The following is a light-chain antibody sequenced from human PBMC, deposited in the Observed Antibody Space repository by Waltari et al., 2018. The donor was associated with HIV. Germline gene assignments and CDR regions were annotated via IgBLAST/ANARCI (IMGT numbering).Light chain of an antibody. CDR3: MQALQTWT. Sequence: DIVMTQSPLSLPVTPGEPASISCRSSQSLLHSNGYNYLDWYLPKPGQSPQLLIYLGSNRASGVPDRFSGSGSGTDFTLKISRVEAEDVGVYYCMQALQTWTFGQGTKVEIK. V-gene: IGKV2-28*01. CDR2: LGS. J-gene: IGKJ1*01. CDR1: QSLLHSNGYNY.